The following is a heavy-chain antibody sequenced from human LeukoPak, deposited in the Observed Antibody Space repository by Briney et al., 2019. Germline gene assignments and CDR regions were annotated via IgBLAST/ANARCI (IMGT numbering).Heavy chain of an antibody. CDR1: DYSISSGYGYY. CDR3: ARWEDIAAAGTSWFDP. CDR2: IYHSGIT. Sequence: SETLSLTCTVSDYSISSGYGYYWGWIRQPPGKGLEWIGNIYHSGITYYNHFNSSLKSRVTISIDTSKNQFSLRLTSVTAADTAVYYCARWEDIAAAGTSWFDPWGQGTLVTVSS. D-gene: IGHD6-13*01. V-gene: IGHV4-38-2*02. J-gene: IGHJ5*02.